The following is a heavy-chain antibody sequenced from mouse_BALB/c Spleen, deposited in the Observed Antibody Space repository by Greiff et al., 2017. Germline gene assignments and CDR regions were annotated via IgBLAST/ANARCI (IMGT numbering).Heavy chain of an antibody. D-gene: IGHD2-1*01. CDR2: IDPANGNT. Sequence: VHVKQSGAELVKPGASVKLSCTASGFNIKDTYMHWVKQRPEQGLEWIGRIDPANGNTKYDPKFQGKATITADTSSNTAYLQLSSLTSEDTAVYYCARGNFPYWYFDVWGAGTTVTVSS. CDR1: GFNIKDTY. J-gene: IGHJ1*01. CDR3: ARGNFPYWYFDV. V-gene: IGHV14-3*02.